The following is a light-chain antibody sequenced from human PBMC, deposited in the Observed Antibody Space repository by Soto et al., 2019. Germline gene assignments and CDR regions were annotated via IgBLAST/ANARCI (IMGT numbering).Light chain of an antibody. CDR2: AAS. V-gene: IGKV1-27*01. CDR1: QGISNY. CDR3: QNYNSARLT. J-gene: IGKJ4*01. Sequence: QNTSFPSSPSTPIGDRVTITCRASQGISNYLAWYQQKPGKCPNLLIYAASTLQSGVPSRFSGSGSGTDFTLTISSLQPEDVATYYCQNYNSARLTFGGGTKV.